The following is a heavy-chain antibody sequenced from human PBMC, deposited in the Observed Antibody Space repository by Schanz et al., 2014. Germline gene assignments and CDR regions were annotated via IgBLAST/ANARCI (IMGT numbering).Heavy chain of an antibody. J-gene: IGHJ6*02. CDR1: GFSFSGFG. Sequence: VQLLESGGGVVQPGRSLRLSCAGSGFSFSGFGMHWVRQAPGKGLEWVAVISYDGRNKYFADSVKGRFTISRDNSKNSLFLQVNSLRAEDTAVYYCAKDHFGHYDSSGCSDCYYYGMDVWGQGTTVTVSS. CDR2: ISYDGRNK. CDR3: AKDHFGHYDSSGCSDCYYYGMDV. V-gene: IGHV3-30*18. D-gene: IGHD3-22*01.